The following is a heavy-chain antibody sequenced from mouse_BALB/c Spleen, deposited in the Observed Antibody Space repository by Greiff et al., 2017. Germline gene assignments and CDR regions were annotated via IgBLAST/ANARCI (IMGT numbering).Heavy chain of an antibody. V-gene: IGHV5-12-1*01. CDR2: ISSGGGST. D-gene: IGHD2-1*01. CDR1: GFAFSSYD. J-gene: IGHJ2*01. Sequence: EVQGVESGGGLVKPGGSLKLSCAASGFAFSSYDMSWVRQTPEKRLEWVAYISSGGGSTYYPDTVKGRFTISRDNAKNTLYLQMSSLKSEDTAMYYCARQGIYYGNYVIDYWGQGTTLTVSS. CDR3: ARQGIYYGNYVIDY.